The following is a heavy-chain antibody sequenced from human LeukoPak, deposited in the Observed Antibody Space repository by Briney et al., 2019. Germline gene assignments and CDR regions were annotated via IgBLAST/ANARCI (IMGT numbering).Heavy chain of an antibody. V-gene: IGHV4-59*01. J-gene: IGHJ6*02. Sequence: SETLSLTCTVSGGSISSYYCSWIRQPPGKGLEWIGYIYYSGSTNYNPSLKSRVTISVDTSENQYSLKLSSVTAADTAVYYCARVYSSGWYYYYGMDVWGQGTTVTVSS. D-gene: IGHD6-19*01. CDR3: ARVYSSGWYYYYGMDV. CDR2: IYYSGST. CDR1: GGSISSYY.